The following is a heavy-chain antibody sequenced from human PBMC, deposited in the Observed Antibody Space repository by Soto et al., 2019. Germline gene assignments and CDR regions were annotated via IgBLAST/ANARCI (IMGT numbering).Heavy chain of an antibody. CDR1: GGSISSYY. CDR2: IYYSGTT. J-gene: IGHJ4*02. CDR3: ASRKNSPYFDY. Sequence: SETLSLTCTVSGGSISSYYWSWIRQPPGKGLEWIGYIYYSGTTYYNPSLKSRVTMSVDTSKNQFSLKLSSVTAADTAVYYCASRKNSPYFDYWGQGTLVTVSS. D-gene: IGHD2-21*01. V-gene: IGHV4-59*04.